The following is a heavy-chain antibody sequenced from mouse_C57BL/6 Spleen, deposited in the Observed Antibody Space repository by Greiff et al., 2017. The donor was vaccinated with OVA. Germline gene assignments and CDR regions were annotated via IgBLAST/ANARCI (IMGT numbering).Heavy chain of an antibody. V-gene: IGHV5-9-1*02. CDR2: ISSGGDYI. CDR1: GFTFSSYA. Sequence: DVMLVESGEGLVKPGGSLKLSCAASGFTFSSYAMSWVRQTPEKRLEWVAYISSGGDYIYYADTVKGRFTFSRDNARNTLYLQMSSLKSEDTAMYYCTREDTTVVANWYCEVWGTGTTVTVSS. J-gene: IGHJ1*03. D-gene: IGHD1-1*01. CDR3: TREDTTVVANWYCEV.